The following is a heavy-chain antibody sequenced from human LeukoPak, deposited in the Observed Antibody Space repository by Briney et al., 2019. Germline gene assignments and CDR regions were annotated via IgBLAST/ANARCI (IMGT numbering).Heavy chain of an antibody. CDR2: INPNSGGT. D-gene: IGHD1-1*01. CDR1: GYTFTSYD. J-gene: IGHJ4*02. CDR3: ARGWGPTGLDY. Sequence: ASVKVSCKASGYTFTSYDINWVRQAPGQGLQWMGWINPNSGGTILGQKFQGRVTMTRDTSMTTVYMELSSLRSDDTAVYFCARGWGPTGLDYWGQGTLVTVSP. V-gene: IGHV1-2*02.